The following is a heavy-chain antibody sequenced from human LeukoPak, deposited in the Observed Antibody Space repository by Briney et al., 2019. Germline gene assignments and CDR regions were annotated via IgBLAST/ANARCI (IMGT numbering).Heavy chain of an antibody. CDR2: ISGSGGGT. V-gene: IGHV3-23*01. CDR1: ASTFSTNA. Sequence: GASLRPAWAASASTFSTNATRCGRQPPGNGREWVTAISGSGGGTYYADSVKGRFTISRDNSKNTLYLQMNSLSAEDTALYYCAKVGVPSAIYYRAMDVWGQGTTVTVSS. CDR3: AKVGVPSAIYYRAMDV. D-gene: IGHD2-2*01. J-gene: IGHJ6*02.